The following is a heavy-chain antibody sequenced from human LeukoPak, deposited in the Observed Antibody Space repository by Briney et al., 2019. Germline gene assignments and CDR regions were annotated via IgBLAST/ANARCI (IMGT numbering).Heavy chain of an antibody. CDR3: ARGGTYYGSGGYYWFDP. D-gene: IGHD3-10*01. Sequence: GGSLRLSCAASGFTFSDYYMSWIRQAPGRGLEWVSYISSSSSYTNYADSVKGRFTISRDNAKNSLYLQMNSLRAEDTAVYYCARGGTYYGSGGYYWFDPWGQGTLVTVSS. V-gene: IGHV3-11*06. CDR2: ISSSSSYT. CDR1: GFTFSDYY. J-gene: IGHJ5*02.